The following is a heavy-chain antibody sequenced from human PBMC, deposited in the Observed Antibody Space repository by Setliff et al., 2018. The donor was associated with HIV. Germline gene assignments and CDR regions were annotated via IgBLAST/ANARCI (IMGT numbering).Heavy chain of an antibody. CDR1: GFTFSSYA. V-gene: IGHV3-23*01. J-gene: IGHJ6*02. D-gene: IGHD6-13*01. Sequence: GESLKISCAASGFTFSSYAMTWVRQAPGKGLEWVSSITGSGDSTYYANSVKGRFTISRDSSKNTLSLQMSSLRAEDTALYYCATGGMAAAGPGGGHGLDVWGQRTTVTVSS. CDR3: ATGGMAAAGPGGGHGLDV. CDR2: ITGSGDST.